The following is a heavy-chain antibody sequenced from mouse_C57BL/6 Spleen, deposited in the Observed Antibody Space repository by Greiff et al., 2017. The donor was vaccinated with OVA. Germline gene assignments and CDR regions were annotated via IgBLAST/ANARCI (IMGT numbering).Heavy chain of an antibody. J-gene: IGHJ1*03. CDR3: VYDGYYPWYFDV. CDR2: IYPGSGST. V-gene: IGHV1-55*01. D-gene: IGHD2-3*01. Sequence: LQPGAELVKPGASVKMSCKASGYTFTSYWITWVKQRPGQGLEWIGDIYPGSGSTNYNEKFKSKATLTVDTSSSTAYMQLSSLTSEDSAVYYCVYDGYYPWYFDVWGTGTTVTVAS. CDR1: GYTFTSYW.